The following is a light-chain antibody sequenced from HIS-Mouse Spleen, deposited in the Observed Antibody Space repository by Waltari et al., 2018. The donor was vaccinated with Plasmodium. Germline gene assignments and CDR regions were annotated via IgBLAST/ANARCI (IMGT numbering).Light chain of an antibody. V-gene: IGLV3-10*01. CDR2: EDS. CDR3: YSTDSSGNHRV. Sequence: SYELTQPPSVSVSPGKPARITSPGDALPKQYAYWYQQKSGQAPVLVIYEDSKRPSGIPERFSGSSSGTMATLTISGAQVEDEADYYCYSTDSSGNHRVFGGGTKLTVL. J-gene: IGLJ3*02. CDR1: ALPKQY.